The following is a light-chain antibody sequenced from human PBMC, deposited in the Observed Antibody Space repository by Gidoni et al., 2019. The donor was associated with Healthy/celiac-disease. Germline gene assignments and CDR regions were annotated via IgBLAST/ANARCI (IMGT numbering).Light chain of an antibody. CDR2: AAS. Sequence: EIVWTPPPGTLSLSPVERATISCRASQRVSSSYLAWYQQKPGQAPRHLIYAASSRATGLPDRFSGSGSGTEFTLTISRLEPEDFAVYYCQQYGSSPGTFGQGTKVEIK. V-gene: IGKV3-20*01. CDR3: QQYGSSPGT. J-gene: IGKJ1*01. CDR1: QRVSSSY.